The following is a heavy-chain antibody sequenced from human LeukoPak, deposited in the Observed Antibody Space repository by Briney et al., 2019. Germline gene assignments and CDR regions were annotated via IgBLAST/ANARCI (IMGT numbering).Heavy chain of an antibody. V-gene: IGHV1-18*01. CDR3: ARDPSESVTTTNRYYYYYMDV. CDR2: ISAYNGNT. J-gene: IGHJ6*03. Sequence: GASVKDSCKASGYTFTSYGISWVRQAPGQGLEWMGWISAYNGNTNYAQKFQGRVTITADESTSTAYMELSSLRSEDTAVYYCARDPSESVTTTNRYYYYYMDVWGKGTTVTVSS. CDR1: GYTFTSYG. D-gene: IGHD4-11*01.